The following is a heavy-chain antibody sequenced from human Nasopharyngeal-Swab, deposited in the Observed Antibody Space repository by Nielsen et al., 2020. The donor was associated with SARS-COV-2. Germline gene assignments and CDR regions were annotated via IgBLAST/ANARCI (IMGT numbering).Heavy chain of an antibody. D-gene: IGHD3-10*01. CDR3: ARELLCGSGTLKYGMYV. J-gene: IGHJ6*02. V-gene: IGHV3-48*02. Sequence: GESLKISCVASGFTFNSYSMNWVRQSPGKTLEWNSQIRGSSDKEFYADSVTGRMTISRDNAKNSLYLQMNSLRDEDTALYYCARELLCGSGTLKYGMYVWGQGTTVNVSS. CDR1: GFTFNSYS. CDR2: IRGSSDKE.